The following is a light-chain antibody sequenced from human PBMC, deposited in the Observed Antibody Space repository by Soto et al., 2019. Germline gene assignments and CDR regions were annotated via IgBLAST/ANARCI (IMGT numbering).Light chain of an antibody. Sequence: QSVLTQPASASGSPGQSITISCNGTTADVGSSKFVSWYQQHPGKAPKLILYEATKRPAGVSNRFSGSKSGNTASLTISGLQPEDEADYYCCSYVGGSTPYVFGTGTKVTVL. CDR1: TADVGSSKF. CDR2: EAT. V-gene: IGLV2-23*01. J-gene: IGLJ1*01. CDR3: CSYVGGSTPYV.